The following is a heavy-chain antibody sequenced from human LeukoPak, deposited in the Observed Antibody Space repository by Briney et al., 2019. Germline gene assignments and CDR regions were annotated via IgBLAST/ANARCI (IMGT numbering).Heavy chain of an antibody. V-gene: IGHV3-9*01. Sequence: PGGSLRLPCAASGFTFDDYAMHWVRQAPGKGLEWVSDISWNSGSIGYADSVKGRFTISRDNAKNSLYLQMNSLRAEDTALYYCAKGTGGIDYWGQGTLVTVSS. CDR1: GFTFDDYA. CDR3: AKGTGGIDY. CDR2: ISWNSGSI. J-gene: IGHJ4*02. D-gene: IGHD7-27*01.